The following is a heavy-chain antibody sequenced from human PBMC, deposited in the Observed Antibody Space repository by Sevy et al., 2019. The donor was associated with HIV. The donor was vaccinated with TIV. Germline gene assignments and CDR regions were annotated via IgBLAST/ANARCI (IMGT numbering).Heavy chain of an antibody. CDR3: ARPYRTDPFYYYGSSGYYYPSYFDY. J-gene: IGHJ4*02. D-gene: IGHD3-22*01. CDR1: GFTFSDYW. Sequence: GGSLRLSCAASGFTFSDYWMSWVRQAPGKGLEWVANIKQDGYEKYYVDSVKGRFTISRDNAKNSLYLQMNSLIVEDTAVYYCARPYRTDPFYYYGSSGYYYPSYFDYWGQGTLVTVSS. V-gene: IGHV3-7*01. CDR2: IKQDGYEK.